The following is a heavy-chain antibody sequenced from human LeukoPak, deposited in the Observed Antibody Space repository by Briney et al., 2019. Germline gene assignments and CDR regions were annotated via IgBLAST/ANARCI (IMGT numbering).Heavy chain of an antibody. CDR2: IYYRGNT. V-gene: IGHV4-39*01. CDR3: AGSSGYLGDDVFDS. J-gene: IGHJ3*01. Sequence: SETLSLTCSVSGASINSSDYCWGWIRQPPGKGLEWIGTIYYRGNTYYNPSLKSRVTISVDTSKKQFSLNLSAVTAADTAVYFCAGSSGYLGDDVFDSWGKGTLVTVSS. CDR1: GASINSSDYC. D-gene: IGHD3-22*01.